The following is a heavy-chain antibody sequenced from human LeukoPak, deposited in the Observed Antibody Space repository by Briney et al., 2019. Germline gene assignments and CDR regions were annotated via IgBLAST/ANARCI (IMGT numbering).Heavy chain of an antibody. CDR1: GITFRSYG. Sequence: PGGSLRLSCAASGITFRSYGMHWVRQAPGKGVEWVAVISYDGSHKYYADSVKGRFSISRDNSKNTLYLQMNSLRADDTAVYYCAKGARGDTVTSIVGLNWFDPWGQGTLVTVSS. V-gene: IGHV3-30*18. J-gene: IGHJ5*02. CDR2: ISYDGSHK. CDR3: AKGARGDTVTSIVGLNWFDP. D-gene: IGHD4-17*01.